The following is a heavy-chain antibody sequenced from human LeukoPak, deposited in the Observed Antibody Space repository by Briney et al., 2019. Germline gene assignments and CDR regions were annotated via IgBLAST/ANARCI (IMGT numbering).Heavy chain of an antibody. CDR2: MYYRGST. V-gene: IGHV4-39*07. CDR3: ATTTIRLGY. CDR1: GGSISSSSHY. Sequence: SSETLSLTCTVSGGSISSSSHYWGWIRQPPGKGLEWIGSMYYRGSTYHNPSLKSRVTISVDTSKNQFSLKLSSVTAADTAVYYCATTTIRLGYWGQGTLVTVSS. J-gene: IGHJ4*02. D-gene: IGHD1-26*01.